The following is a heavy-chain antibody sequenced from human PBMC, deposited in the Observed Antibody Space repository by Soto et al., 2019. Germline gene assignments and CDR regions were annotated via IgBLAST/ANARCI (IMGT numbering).Heavy chain of an antibody. CDR2: INAGNGNT. J-gene: IGHJ4*02. Sequence: GASVKVSCKASGYTFTSYAMHCVRQAPGQRLEWMGWINAGNGNTKYSQKFQGRVTMTRNTSISTAYMELSSLRSEDTAVYYCARDKVGAIDYWGQGTLVTVSS. CDR1: GYTFTSYA. CDR3: ARDKVGAIDY. D-gene: IGHD1-26*01. V-gene: IGHV1-3*01.